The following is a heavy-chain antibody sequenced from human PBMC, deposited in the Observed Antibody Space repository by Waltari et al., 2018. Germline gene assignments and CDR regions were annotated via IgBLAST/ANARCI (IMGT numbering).Heavy chain of an antibody. J-gene: IGHJ4*02. CDR1: GGSISSYSYY. CDR2: IYNSGTT. D-gene: IGHD3-22*01. CDR3: ARSRDNYDSNGNPNRHFDF. V-gene: IGHV4-39*01. Sequence: LICTVSGGSISSYSYYWGWIRQPPGKSLEWIGSIYNSGTTYYNPSLKSRVTISVDTSKKQFSLRLSFVTAADTAVYYCARSRDNYDSNGNPNRHFDFWGQGALVTVSS.